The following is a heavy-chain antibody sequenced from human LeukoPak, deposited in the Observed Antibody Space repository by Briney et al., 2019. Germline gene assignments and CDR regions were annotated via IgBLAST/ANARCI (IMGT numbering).Heavy chain of an antibody. CDR3: ARDLYSSGWSSYYFDY. Sequence: SETLSLTCTVSGGSISSYYWSWIPQPAGKGLEWIGRIYTSGSTNYNPSLKSRVTMSVDTSKNQFSLKLSSVTAADTAVYYCARDLYSSGWSSYYFDYWGQGTLVTVSS. D-gene: IGHD6-19*01. CDR1: GGSISSYY. J-gene: IGHJ4*02. V-gene: IGHV4-4*07. CDR2: IYTSGST.